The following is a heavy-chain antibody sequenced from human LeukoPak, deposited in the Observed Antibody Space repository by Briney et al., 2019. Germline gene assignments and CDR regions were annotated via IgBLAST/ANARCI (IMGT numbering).Heavy chain of an antibody. CDR2: IYYSGKT. V-gene: IGHV4-59*01. J-gene: IGHJ5*02. D-gene: IGHD3-10*01. CDR3: ARTYYGDNWFDP. CDR1: GGSISGYY. Sequence: SETLSLTCTVSGGSISGYYWNWIRQPPGKGPEWIGYIYYSGKTNYNPSLKSRVTISVDTSKNQFSLNLTSVTAADTAVYYCARTYYGDNWFDPWGQGTLVTVSS.